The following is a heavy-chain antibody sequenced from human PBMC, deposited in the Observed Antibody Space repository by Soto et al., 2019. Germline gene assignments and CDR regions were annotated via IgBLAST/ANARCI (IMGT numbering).Heavy chain of an antibody. CDR3: ARVPLYDYGACSHLFDI. CDR1: GGSMSRGDYY. V-gene: IGHV4-30-4*01. J-gene: IGHJ3*02. D-gene: IGHD3-10*01. CDR2: IYHTGST. Sequence: QVQLLESGPGLVKPSQTLSLTCTVSGGSMSRGDYYWSWIRQPPGKGLEWIGFIYHTGSTYYSPXVKNLVAISVDXSXHXXSPKRSSVSSADSAVYVCARVPLYDYGACSHLFDIWGQWTMVTVSS.